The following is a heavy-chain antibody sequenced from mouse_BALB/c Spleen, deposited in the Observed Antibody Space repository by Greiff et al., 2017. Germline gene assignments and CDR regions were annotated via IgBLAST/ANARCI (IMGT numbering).Heavy chain of an antibody. D-gene: IGHD2-4*01. J-gene: IGHJ1*01. CDR3: ARHLMITTGGGYFDV. CDR2: ISSGGTYT. CDR1: GFTFSSYG. Sequence: DVHLVESGGDLVKPGGSLKLSCAASGFTFSSYGMSWVRQTPDKRLEWVATISSGGTYTYYPDSVKGRFTISRDNAKNTLYLQMSSLKSEDTAMYYCARHLMITTGGGYFDVWGAGTTVTVSS. V-gene: IGHV5-6*01.